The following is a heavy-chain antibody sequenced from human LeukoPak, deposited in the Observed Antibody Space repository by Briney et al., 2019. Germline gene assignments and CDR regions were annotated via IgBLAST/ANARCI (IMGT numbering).Heavy chain of an antibody. CDR2: INPNSGGT. V-gene: IGHV1-2*06. Sequence: GASVKVSCKASGGTFSSYAISWVRQAPGQGLEWMGRINPNSGGTSYAQKFQGRVTMTRDTSISTAYMELSRLRSDDAAVYYCAESAHWGQGTLVTVSS. CDR1: GGTFSSYA. J-gene: IGHJ1*01. CDR3: AESAH.